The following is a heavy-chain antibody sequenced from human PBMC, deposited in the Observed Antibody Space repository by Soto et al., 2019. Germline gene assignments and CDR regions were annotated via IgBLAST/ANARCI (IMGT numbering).Heavy chain of an antibody. D-gene: IGHD6-13*01. J-gene: IGHJ6*01. CDR1: GGTFSRYA. CDR3: ATPIAAAEAYYYGMDV. CDR2: IIPIFGTA. V-gene: IGHV1-69*13. Sequence: SLKVSCKASGGTFSRYAISWVRQAPRQGLEWMGGIIPIFGTANYAQKFQGRVTITADESTSTAYMELSSLRSEDTAVYYCATPIAAAEAYYYGMDVWGQGTTGTVSS.